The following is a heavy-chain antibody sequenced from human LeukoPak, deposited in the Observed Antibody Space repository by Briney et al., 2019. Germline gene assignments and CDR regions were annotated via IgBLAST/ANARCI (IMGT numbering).Heavy chain of an antibody. V-gene: IGHV1-2*02. CDR1: GYTFTGYY. Sequence: ASVQVSCKASGYTFTGYYMHWVRQAPGQGFEWMGWINPNSGGTNYAQKFQGRVTMTRDTSISTAYMELSGLRSDDTAVYYCARAAALYCSSTSCYYSDYWGQGTLVTVSS. D-gene: IGHD2-2*01. J-gene: IGHJ4*02. CDR3: ARAAALYCSSTSCYYSDY. CDR2: INPNSGGT.